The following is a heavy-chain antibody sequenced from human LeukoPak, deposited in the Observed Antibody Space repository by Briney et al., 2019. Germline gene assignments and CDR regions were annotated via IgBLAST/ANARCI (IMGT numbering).Heavy chain of an antibody. CDR1: GGSISSYY. CDR3: ARGWDGDAFDI. V-gene: IGHV4-59*01. D-gene: IGHD1-26*01. Sequence: SETLSLTCTVSGGSISSYYWSWIRQPPGKGLEWIGYIYYSGSTNYNPSLQSRVTISVDTSKNQFSLKLSSVTAADTAVYYCARGWDGDAFDIWGQGTMVTVSS. J-gene: IGHJ3*02. CDR2: IYYSGST.